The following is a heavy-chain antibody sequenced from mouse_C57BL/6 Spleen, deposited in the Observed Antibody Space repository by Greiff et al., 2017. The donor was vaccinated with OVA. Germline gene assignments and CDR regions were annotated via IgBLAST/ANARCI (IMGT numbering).Heavy chain of an antibody. Sequence: EVQVVESGPGMVKPSQSLSLTCTVTGYSITSGYDWHWIRHFPGNKLEWMGYISYSGSTNYNPSLKSRISITHDTSKNHFFLKLNSVTTEDTATYYCARGYDYGGWFAYWGQGTLVTVSA. CDR3: ARGYDYGGWFAY. J-gene: IGHJ3*01. D-gene: IGHD2-4*01. V-gene: IGHV3-1*01. CDR2: ISYSGST. CDR1: GYSITSGYD.